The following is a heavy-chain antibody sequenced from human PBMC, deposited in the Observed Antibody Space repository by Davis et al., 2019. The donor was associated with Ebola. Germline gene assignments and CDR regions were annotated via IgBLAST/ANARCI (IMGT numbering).Heavy chain of an antibody. V-gene: IGHV4-34*01. J-gene: IGHJ6*02. Sequence: SETLSLTCAVYGGSFSGYYWSWIRQPPGKGLEWIGEINHSGSTNYNPSLKSRVTISVDTSKNQFSLKLSSVTAADTAVYYCAREPKYGDYAGGMDSWGQGTTVTVSS. CDR1: GGSFSGYY. CDR3: AREPKYGDYAGGMDS. CDR2: INHSGST. D-gene: IGHD4-17*01.